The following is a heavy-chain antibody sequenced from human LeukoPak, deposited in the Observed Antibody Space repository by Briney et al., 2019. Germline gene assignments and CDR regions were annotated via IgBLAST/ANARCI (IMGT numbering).Heavy chain of an antibody. Sequence: GGSLRLSCAGSGFTFSSHWIGWVRQAPGKGLEWVAHINQDGSQKYYVDSVEGRFAISRDNAKNSLYLQMNSLRAEDTAIYYCAKGILSHVRGYFDYWGRGTLVTVSS. CDR3: AKGILSHVRGYFDY. CDR1: GFTFSSHW. CDR2: INQDGSQK. J-gene: IGHJ4*02. V-gene: IGHV3-7*01. D-gene: IGHD2-15*01.